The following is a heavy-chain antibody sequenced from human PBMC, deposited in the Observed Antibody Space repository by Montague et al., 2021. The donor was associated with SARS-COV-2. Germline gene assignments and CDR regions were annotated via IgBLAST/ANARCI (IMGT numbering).Heavy chain of an antibody. V-gene: IGHV4-31*03. Sequence: TLSLTCTVSGGSISSGGYYWSWIRQHPGKGLEWIGYIYHTGSTHYNPSLKSRVTISKETSKNHFSLNLSSVTAADSAVYYCVRDSGYFDSSDCSYDAFDIWGQGTKVTVSS. D-gene: IGHD2-21*01. CDR2: IYHTGST. CDR1: GGSISSGGYY. CDR3: VRDSGYFDSSDCSYDAFDI. J-gene: IGHJ3*02.